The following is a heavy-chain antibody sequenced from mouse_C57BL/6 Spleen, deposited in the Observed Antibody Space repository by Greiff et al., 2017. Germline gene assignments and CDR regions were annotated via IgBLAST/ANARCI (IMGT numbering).Heavy chain of an antibody. D-gene: IGHD1-1*01. V-gene: IGHV2-2*01. Sequence: VHLVESGPGLVQPSQSLSITCTVSGFSLTSYGVHWVRQSPGKGLEWLGVIWSGGSTDYNAAFISRLSISKDNSKSQVFFKMNGLQADDTAIYYCARNYGGSSFFYAMDYWGQGTSVTVSS. J-gene: IGHJ4*01. CDR1: GFSLTSYG. CDR3: ARNYGGSSFFYAMDY. CDR2: IWSGGST.